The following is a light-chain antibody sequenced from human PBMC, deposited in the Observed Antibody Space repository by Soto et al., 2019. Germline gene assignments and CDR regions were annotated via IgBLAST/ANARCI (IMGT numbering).Light chain of an antibody. J-gene: IGKJ4*01. V-gene: IGKV1-9*01. CDR2: AAS. CDR3: QQLNSYPLT. Sequence: DIKLTQSPSFLSAPVGDRITITCRASQGISSYLAWYQQKPGKAPKLLIYAASTLQSGVPSRFSGSGSGTEFTLTISSLQTEDFASYYGQQLNSYPLTFGGETKVEIK. CDR1: QGISSY.